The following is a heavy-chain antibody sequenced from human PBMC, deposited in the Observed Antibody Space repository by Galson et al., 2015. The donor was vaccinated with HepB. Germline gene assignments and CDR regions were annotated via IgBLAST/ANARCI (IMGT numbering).Heavy chain of an antibody. J-gene: IGHJ3*02. CDR3: ARIYYFPSGSYYTYDAFDI. D-gene: IGHD3-10*01. CDR1: GGSFSGHY. CDR2: INQSGST. V-gene: IGHV4-34*01. Sequence: SETLSLTCAVYGGSFSGHYWSWIRQPPGKGLEWIGEINQSGSTNFNPSLKSRVTISIVTSENQFSLKLSSVTAADTAVYYCARIYYFPSGSYYTYDAFDIWGPGTLVTVSS.